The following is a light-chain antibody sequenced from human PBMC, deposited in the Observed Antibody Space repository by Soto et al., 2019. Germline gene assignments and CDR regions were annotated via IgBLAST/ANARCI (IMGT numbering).Light chain of an antibody. CDR2: SAS. V-gene: IGKV1-27*01. CDR3: QKYNNAPFT. J-gene: IGKJ3*01. CDR1: QGISNY. Sequence: DIQMTQSPSSLSASVGDRVAITCRASQGISNYLAWYQQKPGKVPKLLIYSASTLQSGVPSRFSGSRSGIDFTLTISSLQPEDVATYYCQKYNNAPFTFGPGTKVHIK.